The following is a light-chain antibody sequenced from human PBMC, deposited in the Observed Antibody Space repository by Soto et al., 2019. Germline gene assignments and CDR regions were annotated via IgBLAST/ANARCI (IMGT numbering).Light chain of an antibody. CDR3: NSYTSTTSLAV. J-gene: IGLJ3*02. CDR2: EVS. V-gene: IGLV2-14*01. Sequence: QSVLTQPASVSGSPGQSITISCTGTSSDVGGYNYVSWYQQHPGKAPKLMIYEVSNRPSGVSNRFSGSKSGNTASLTISGLQAEDAADNDCNSYTSTTSLAVFGVGTKLTVL. CDR1: SSDVGGYNY.